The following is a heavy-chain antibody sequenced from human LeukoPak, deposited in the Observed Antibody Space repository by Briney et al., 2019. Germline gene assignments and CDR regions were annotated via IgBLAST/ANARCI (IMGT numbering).Heavy chain of an antibody. J-gene: IGHJ4*02. CDR3: ARDGHSTGSFDY. CDR1: GFTFSNYL. D-gene: IGHD6-19*01. V-gene: IGHV3-7*04. CDR2: INQDGSAV. Sequence: AGGSLRVSCADSGFTFSNYLMNWVRQAPGGGLEWVANINQDGSAVHYVDSVKGRFTISRDNAKNSLYLQMNSLRADDTAVYYCARDGHSTGSFDYWGQGTLVIVSS.